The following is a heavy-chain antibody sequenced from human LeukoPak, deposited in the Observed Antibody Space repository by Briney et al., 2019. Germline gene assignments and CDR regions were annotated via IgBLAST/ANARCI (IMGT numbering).Heavy chain of an antibody. Sequence: SVKVSCKASGGTFSSYAISWVRQAPGQGLEWMGGIIPIFGTANYAQKFQGRVTITADESTSTAYMELSSLRSEDTAVYYCARAVLRYFDWLHPNWLDPWGQGTLVTVSS. D-gene: IGHD3-9*01. V-gene: IGHV1-69*13. CDR2: IIPIFGTA. CDR1: GGTFSSYA. J-gene: IGHJ5*02. CDR3: ARAVLRYFDWLHPNWLDP.